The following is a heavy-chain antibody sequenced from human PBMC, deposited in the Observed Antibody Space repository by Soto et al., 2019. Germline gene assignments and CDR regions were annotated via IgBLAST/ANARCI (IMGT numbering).Heavy chain of an antibody. Sequence: SETLSLTCSVSGDSINNGAYYWNWIRQHPDKRLEWIGYIYYSGSTYYNPSLESRVAISLDTSRSQFSLTLHSVTAADTAIYYCARDRHNNFFDPWGQGTLVTVSS. V-gene: IGHV4-31*03. J-gene: IGHJ5*02. CDR2: IYYSGST. D-gene: IGHD6-6*01. CDR3: ARDRHNNFFDP. CDR1: GDSINNGAYY.